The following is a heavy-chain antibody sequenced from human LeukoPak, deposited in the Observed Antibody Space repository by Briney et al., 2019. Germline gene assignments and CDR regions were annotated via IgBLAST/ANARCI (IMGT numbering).Heavy chain of an antibody. J-gene: IGHJ4*02. D-gene: IGHD5-18*01. CDR1: GFTFISYW. V-gene: IGHV3-30*18. Sequence: GGSLRLSCVASGFTFISYWMTWVRQAPGKGLEWVAGISYDGRSKEYVDSVKGRFTISRDNSKNTLYLQMNSLRAEDTAVYYCAKDRGYSHGFDYWGQGTLLTVSS. CDR2: ISYDGRSK. CDR3: AKDRGYSHGFDY.